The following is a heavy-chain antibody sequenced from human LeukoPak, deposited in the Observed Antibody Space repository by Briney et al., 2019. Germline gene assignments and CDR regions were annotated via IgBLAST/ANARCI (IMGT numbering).Heavy chain of an antibody. V-gene: IGHV3-21*01. Sequence: GGSLRLSCAASGFTFSNAYMNWVRQAPGKGLEWVSSISSSSSYIYYADSVKGRFTISRDNAKSSLYLQMNSLRAEDTAVYYCARGSGLYYGSGISFDYWGQGTLVTVSS. D-gene: IGHD3-10*01. CDR2: ISSSSSYI. CDR1: GFTFSNAY. J-gene: IGHJ4*02. CDR3: ARGSGLYYGSGISFDY.